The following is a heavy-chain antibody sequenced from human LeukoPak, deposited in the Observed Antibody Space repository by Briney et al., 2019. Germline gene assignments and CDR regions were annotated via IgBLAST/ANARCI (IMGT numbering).Heavy chain of an antibody. V-gene: IGHV4-4*02. D-gene: IGHD1-1*01. Sequence: GSLRLSCAASEFTFTSYELNWVRQAPGKGLEWIGEIYHSGSTNYNPSLKSRVTISVDKSKNQFSLKLTSVTAADTAVYYCARIGNYYFDYWGQGTLVTVSS. CDR1: EFTFTSYE. CDR3: ARIGNYYFDY. J-gene: IGHJ4*02. CDR2: IYHSGST.